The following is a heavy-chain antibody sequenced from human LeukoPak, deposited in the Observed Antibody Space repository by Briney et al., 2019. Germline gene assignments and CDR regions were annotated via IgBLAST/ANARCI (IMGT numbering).Heavy chain of an antibody. CDR2: FDPEDGET. V-gene: IGHV1-24*01. Sequence: GASVKVSCKVSGYTLTELSMHWVRQAPGKGLEWMGGFDPEDGETIYAQKFQGRVTMTEDTSTDTAYMELSGLRAEDTAVYYCATGGGIRFLEWLLPFDYWGQGTLVTVSS. D-gene: IGHD3-3*01. CDR1: GYTLTELS. J-gene: IGHJ4*02. CDR3: ATGGGIRFLEWLLPFDY.